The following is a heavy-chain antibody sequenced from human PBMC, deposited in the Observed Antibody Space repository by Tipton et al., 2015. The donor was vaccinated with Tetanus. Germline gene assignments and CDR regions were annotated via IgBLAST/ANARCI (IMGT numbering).Heavy chain of an antibody. V-gene: IGHV3-30*18. CDR1: GFTFSSYG. CDR3: AKVPDYCGGDCYIGFDY. Sequence: SLRLSCAASGFTFSSYGMHWVRQAPGKGLEWVAVISYDGSNKYYADSVKGRFTISRDNSKNTLYLQMNSLRAEDTAVYYCAKVPDYCGGDCYIGFDYWGQGTLVTVSS. CDR2: ISYDGSNK. J-gene: IGHJ4*02. D-gene: IGHD2-21*02.